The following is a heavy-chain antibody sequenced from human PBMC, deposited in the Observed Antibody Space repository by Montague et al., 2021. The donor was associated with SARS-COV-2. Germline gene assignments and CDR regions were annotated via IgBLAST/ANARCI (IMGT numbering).Heavy chain of an antibody. CDR3: AKDRDPSSAYGMDV. J-gene: IGHJ6*02. V-gene: IGHV3-23*03. CDR1: GFTFGMYA. Sequence: SLRLSCAASGFTFGMYAMSWVRQAPGKGLEWVSVIYSGGSSTYYSDSVKGLFTISRDNSKNTLYLQMNSLRAEDTAVYYCAKDRDPSSAYGMDVWGQGTTVTVSS. CDR2: IYSGGSST. D-gene: IGHD3-10*01.